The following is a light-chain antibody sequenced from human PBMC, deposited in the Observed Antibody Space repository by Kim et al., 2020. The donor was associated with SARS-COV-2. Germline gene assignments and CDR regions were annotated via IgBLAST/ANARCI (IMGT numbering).Light chain of an antibody. V-gene: IGLV1-40*01. CDR1: TSNIGTSYA. J-gene: IGLJ2*01. Sequence: RVTISCTGDTSNIGTSYAVHWYQQLPGTAPRLLIYGDRLRPSGVPDRFSDSKSGTSASLVITGLQTDDEADYYCQSYDTRLNVVIFGGGTKVTVL. CDR3: QSYDTRLNVVI. CDR2: GDR.